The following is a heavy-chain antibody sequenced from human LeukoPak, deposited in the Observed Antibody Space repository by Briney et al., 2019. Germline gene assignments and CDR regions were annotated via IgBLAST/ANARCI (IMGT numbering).Heavy chain of an antibody. V-gene: IGHV3-21*06. Sequence: PGGSLRLSCAASGFTFTSYTMNWVRQAPGKGLEWVSSISDDSKYMYYADSVKGRFTISRDNAKNSLYLQMNSLRAEDTAVYFCARDRGRAPQILDPVRGVIITGFDDYWGQGTLVTVSS. CDR2: ISDDSKYM. CDR3: ARDRGRAPQILDPVRGVIITGFDDY. CDR1: GFTFTSYT. J-gene: IGHJ4*02. D-gene: IGHD3-10*01.